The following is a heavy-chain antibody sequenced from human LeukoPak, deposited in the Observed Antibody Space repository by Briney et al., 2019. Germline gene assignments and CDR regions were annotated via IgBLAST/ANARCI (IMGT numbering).Heavy chain of an antibody. CDR1: GFTFSSYS. V-gene: IGHV3-21*01. Sequence: GGSLRLSCAASGFTFSSYSMNWVRQAPGKGLAWVSSISSSSSYIYYADSVKGRFTISRDNAKTSLYLQMNSLRAEDTAVYYCARDSVGSWGYYWGQGTLVTVSP. CDR2: ISSSSSYI. CDR3: ARDSVGSWGYY. D-gene: IGHD6-13*01. J-gene: IGHJ4*02.